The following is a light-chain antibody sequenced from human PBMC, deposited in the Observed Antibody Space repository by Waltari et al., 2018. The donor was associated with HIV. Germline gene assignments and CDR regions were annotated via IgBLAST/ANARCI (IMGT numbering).Light chain of an antibody. CDR2: LGS. CDR3: MQAGYT. V-gene: IGKV2-28*01. CDR1: QSLLHSNGYNY. Sequence: IVMTQSPLSLPVTPGEPASISCRSSQSLLHSNGYNYLDWYLQKPGQSPQLLIYLGSNRASGVPDRFSGSGSGTDFTLKISRVEAEDVGVYYCMQAGYTFGQGTKLEIK. J-gene: IGKJ2*01.